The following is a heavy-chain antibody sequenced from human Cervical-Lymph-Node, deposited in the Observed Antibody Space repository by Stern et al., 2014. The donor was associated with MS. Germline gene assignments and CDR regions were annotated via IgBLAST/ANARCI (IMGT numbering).Heavy chain of an antibody. D-gene: IGHD1-26*01. V-gene: IGHV2-5*02. CDR3: ARRPQKSAVGATLFDF. CDR1: GFSLSTGGVG. Sequence: QITLKESGPTLIKPTQTLTLTCTFSGFSLSTGGVGVGWIRQPPGQALEWLALIFWDDDKRYNQSLKSRLSITKDTSKNQVVLTMTNTDPVDTATYYCARRPQKSAVGATLFDFWGQGTLVAVSS. CDR2: IFWDDDK. J-gene: IGHJ4*02.